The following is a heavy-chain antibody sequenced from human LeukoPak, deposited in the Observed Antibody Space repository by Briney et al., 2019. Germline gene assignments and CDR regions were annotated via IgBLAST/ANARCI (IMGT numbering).Heavy chain of an antibody. Sequence: ASVKVSCKASGYTFTGYYMHWVRQAPGQGLEWMGWINPNSGGTNYAQKFQGRVTMTRDTSISTAYMELSRLRSDDTAVYYCARDPFPAKDIVVVPAAPWGQGTLVTVSS. CDR1: GYTFTGYY. CDR3: ARDPFPAKDIVVVPAAP. CDR2: INPNSGGT. V-gene: IGHV1-2*02. D-gene: IGHD2-2*01. J-gene: IGHJ5*02.